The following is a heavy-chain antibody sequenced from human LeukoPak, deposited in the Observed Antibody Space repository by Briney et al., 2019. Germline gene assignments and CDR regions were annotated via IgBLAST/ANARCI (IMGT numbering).Heavy chain of an antibody. CDR1: GFTFSNAW. CDR3: ASGSSSWYLFAFDI. D-gene: IGHD6-13*01. Sequence: GSLRLSCAASGFTFSNAWMSWIRQPPGKGLQWIGGINYRGSTNYNPSLKSRGTMSVDTPKNQFSLKLSSVTAADTAVYYCASGSSSWYLFAFDIWGQGTMVTVSS. J-gene: IGHJ3*02. V-gene: IGHV4-34*01. CDR2: INYRGST.